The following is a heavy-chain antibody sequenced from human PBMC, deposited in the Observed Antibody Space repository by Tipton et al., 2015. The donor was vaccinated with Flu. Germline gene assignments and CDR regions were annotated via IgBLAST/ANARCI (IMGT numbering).Heavy chain of an antibody. CDR1: GGSISNYY. CDR3: ARVKATRSPFDP. CDR2: ISYSGST. V-gene: IGHV4-59*01. J-gene: IGHJ5*02. Sequence: PGLVKPSETLSLTCTVSGGSISNYYWNWVRQPPGKGLEWIGYISYSGSTNYNPSLKSRVTISVDTSKNQFSLRLSSVTAADTAVYFCARVKATRSPFDPWGQGTLVTVSS.